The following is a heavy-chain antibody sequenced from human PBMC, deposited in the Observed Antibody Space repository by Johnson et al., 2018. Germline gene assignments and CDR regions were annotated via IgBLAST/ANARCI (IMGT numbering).Heavy chain of an antibody. CDR3: AREGLYGDYVR. CDR2: ISSSSSTI. D-gene: IGHD4-17*01. V-gene: IGHV3-48*01. J-gene: IGHJ1*01. Sequence: EVQLGETGGALVQPGRSLRLSCAASGFTFSSYSMNWVRQAPGKGLEWVSSISSSSSTIYYADSVKGRFTISRDNAKNSLYLQMNSLRAEDTAVYYCAREGLYGDYVRWGQGTLVTVSS. CDR1: GFTFSSYS.